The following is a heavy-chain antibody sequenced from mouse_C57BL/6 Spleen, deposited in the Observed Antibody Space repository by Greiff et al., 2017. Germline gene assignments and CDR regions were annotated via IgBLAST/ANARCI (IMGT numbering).Heavy chain of an antibody. CDR2: IDPSDSYT. CDR3: ARGGYGNYVDY. V-gene: IGHV1-69*01. J-gene: IGHJ2*01. Sequence: QVQLQQPGAELVMPGASVKLSCKASGYTFTSYWMHWVKQRPGQGLEWIGEIDPSDSYTNYNQKFKGKSTLTVDNSSSTAYMQLSSLTSEDSAVYYCARGGYGNYVDYWGQGTTLTVSS. D-gene: IGHD2-1*01. CDR1: GYTFTSYW.